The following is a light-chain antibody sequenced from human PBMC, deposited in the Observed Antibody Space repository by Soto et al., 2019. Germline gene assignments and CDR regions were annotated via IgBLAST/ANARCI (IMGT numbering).Light chain of an antibody. CDR2: GAS. J-gene: IGKJ2*01. Sequence: DIQVTQSPSSLSASVGDRVTITCRASQGITNYLAWYQQKPGKVPKLLIYGASTLQSGVPSRFSGSGSGTDFTITISSLQPEDVASYYCQKYDSAPYTFCQGTKLEIK. V-gene: IGKV1-27*01. CDR3: QKYDSAPYT. CDR1: QGITNY.